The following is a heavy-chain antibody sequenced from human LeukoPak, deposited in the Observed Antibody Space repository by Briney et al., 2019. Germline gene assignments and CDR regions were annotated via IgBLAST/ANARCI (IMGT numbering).Heavy chain of an antibody. CDR3: ARDKRSGYYYGPYDY. CDR2: ISYDGSNK. Sequence: QPGGSLRLSCAASGFTFSSYAMHWVRQAPGKGLGRVAVISYDGSNKYYADSVKGRFTISRDNSKNTLYLQMNSLRAEDTAVYYCARDKRSGYYYGPYDYWGQGTLVTVSS. V-gene: IGHV3-30-3*01. CDR1: GFTFSSYA. D-gene: IGHD3-22*01. J-gene: IGHJ4*02.